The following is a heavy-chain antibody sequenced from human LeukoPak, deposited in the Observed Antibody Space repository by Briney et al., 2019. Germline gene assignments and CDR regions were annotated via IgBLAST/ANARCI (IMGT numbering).Heavy chain of an antibody. CDR3: ARVPSGCYACDFDY. Sequence: GGSLRLSCVASGFTFSSYAMSWVRQPPGKGREWVSSLCATNGYTYYAHSLKPRFSISRDNPQNTLYLQMNSLRAEDTALYYCARVPSGCYACDFDYWGQGTLVTVSS. CDR1: GFTFSSYA. V-gene: IGHV3-23*01. D-gene: IGHD2-2*01. J-gene: IGHJ4*02. CDR2: LCATNGYT.